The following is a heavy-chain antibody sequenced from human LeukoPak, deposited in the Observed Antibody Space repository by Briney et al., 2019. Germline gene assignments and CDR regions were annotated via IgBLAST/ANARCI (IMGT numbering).Heavy chain of an antibody. J-gene: IGHJ4*02. CDR2: ISSSSSYI. V-gene: IGHV3-21*01. CDR1: GFTFSSYS. Sequence: GGSLRLSCAASGFTFSSYSMNWVRQAPGKGPEWVSSISSSSSYIYYADSVKGRFTISRDNAKNSLYLQMNSLRAEDTAVYYCARDRQQLVDYWGQGTLVTVSS. D-gene: IGHD6-13*01. CDR3: ARDRQQLVDY.